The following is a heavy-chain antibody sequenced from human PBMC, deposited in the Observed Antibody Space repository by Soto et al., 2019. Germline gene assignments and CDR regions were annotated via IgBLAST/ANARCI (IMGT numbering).Heavy chain of an antibody. J-gene: IGHJ4*02. CDR2: IKSKTDGGTT. D-gene: IGHD3-3*01. CDR1: GFTFSNAW. Sequence: EVQLVESGGGLVKPGGSLRLSCAASGFTFSNAWMSWVRQAPGKGLEWVGRIKSKTDGGTTDYAAPVKGRFTISRDDSKNTLYLQINSLKTEDTAVYYCTTELYDFWSGYYVAPKTFDYWCQGTLVTVSS. CDR3: TTELYDFWSGYYVAPKTFDY. V-gene: IGHV3-15*01.